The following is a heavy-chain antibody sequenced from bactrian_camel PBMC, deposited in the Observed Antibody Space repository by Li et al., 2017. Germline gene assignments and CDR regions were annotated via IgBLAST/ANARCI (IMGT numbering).Heavy chain of an antibody. CDR1: GYTYSTAR. Sequence: HVQLVESGGGLVQPGGSLRLSCAASGYTYSTARLGWYRQAPGKERELASRISTDSSTSYSDSVKGRFTASRDNAKNTLYLRMDSLKSEDSALYYCLSGRRSFGYWGQGTQVTVS. D-gene: IGHD5*01. J-gene: IGHJ6*01. V-gene: IGHV3S53*01. CDR3: LSGRRSFGY. CDR2: ISTDSST.